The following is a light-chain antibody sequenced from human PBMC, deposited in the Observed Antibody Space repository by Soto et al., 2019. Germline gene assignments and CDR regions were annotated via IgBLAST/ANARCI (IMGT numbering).Light chain of an antibody. CDR1: QSIANY. J-gene: IGKJ5*01. CDR2: GAS. CDR3: QQRNDWPRNS. Sequence: EIVLTQSLDTLSLSPGERATLSCRASQSIANYVAWYHQRPGQAPRLVIYGASNRATDIPARFSGSGSGTDFTLTISSVEAEDFGVYYCQQRNDWPRNSFGQGTLLEIK. V-gene: IGKV3-11*01.